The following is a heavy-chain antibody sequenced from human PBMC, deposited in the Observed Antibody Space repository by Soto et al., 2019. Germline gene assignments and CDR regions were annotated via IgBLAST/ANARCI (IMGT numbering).Heavy chain of an antibody. J-gene: IGHJ4*02. V-gene: IGHV1-46*03. Sequence: ASVKVSCKASGYTFTSQNMHWVRQAPGQGLEWMGVINPSIGTTTYAQKFQGRVTMTSDTSTSSVYMEVSSLRSEDAAVYYCISTLGARFDYWGQGTLVTVSS. D-gene: IGHD1-26*01. CDR2: INPSIGTT. CDR3: ISTLGARFDY. CDR1: GYTFTSQN.